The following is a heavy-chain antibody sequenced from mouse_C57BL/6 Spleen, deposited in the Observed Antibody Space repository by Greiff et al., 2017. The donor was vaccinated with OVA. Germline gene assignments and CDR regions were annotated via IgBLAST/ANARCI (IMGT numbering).Heavy chain of an antibody. CDR3: AREGIYDPAY. V-gene: IGHV3-6*01. CDR1: GYSITSGYY. Sequence: EVKLQQSGPGLVKPSQSLSLTCSVTGYSITSGYYWNWLRQFPGNKLEWMGYISYDGSNNYNPSLKNRISITRDTSKNQFFLKLNSVTTEDTATYYCAREGIYDPAYWGQGTLVTVSA. D-gene: IGHD2-3*01. J-gene: IGHJ3*01. CDR2: ISYDGSN.